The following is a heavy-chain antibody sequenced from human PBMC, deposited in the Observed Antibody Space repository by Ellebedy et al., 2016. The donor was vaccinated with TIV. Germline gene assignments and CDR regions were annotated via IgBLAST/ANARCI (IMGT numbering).Heavy chain of an antibody. J-gene: IGHJ4*02. CDR2: IYYSGST. Sequence: MPSETLSLTCTVSGDSISSYYWSWIRQPPGKGLEWIGFIYYSGSTNYNPSLKSRVTISVHTSKNQFSLELSSVTAADTAVYYCARGGASSKYFDYWGQGTLVTVSS. CDR3: ARGGASSKYFDY. V-gene: IGHV4-59*01. CDR1: GDSISSYY.